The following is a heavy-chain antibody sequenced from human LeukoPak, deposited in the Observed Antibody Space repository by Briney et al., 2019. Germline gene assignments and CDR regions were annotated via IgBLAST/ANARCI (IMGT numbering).Heavy chain of an antibody. CDR2: INPNIGGT. CDR1: GYMFTGNY. D-gene: IGHD5-12*01. V-gene: IGHV1-2*02. CDR3: VRDYFRGDIVATIMHY. Sequence: ASVKVSCKASGYMFTGNYTHWVRQAPGQGLEWMGWINPNIGGTNYAQKFQGRVTMTRDTSISTAYMELSRLRSDDTAVYYCVRDYFRGDIVATIMHYWGQGPVVSVSS. J-gene: IGHJ4*02.